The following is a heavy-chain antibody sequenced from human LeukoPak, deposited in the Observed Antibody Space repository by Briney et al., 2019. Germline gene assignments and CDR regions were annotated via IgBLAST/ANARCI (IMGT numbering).Heavy chain of an antibody. Sequence: WASVNVSCKASGYAFTSYGISWVRQAPGQGLEWMGWISAYNGNTNYAQKLQGRVTMTTDTSTSTAYMELRSLRSDDTAVYYCARDGYIPGIQLGFDYWGQGTLVTVSS. CDR2: ISAYNGNT. CDR1: GYAFTSYG. D-gene: IGHD5-18*01. V-gene: IGHV1-18*01. CDR3: ARDGYIPGIQLGFDY. J-gene: IGHJ4*02.